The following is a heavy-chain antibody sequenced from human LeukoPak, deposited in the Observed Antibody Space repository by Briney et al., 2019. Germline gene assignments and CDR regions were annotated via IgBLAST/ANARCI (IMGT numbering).Heavy chain of an antibody. D-gene: IGHD3-16*01. CDR2: ISWNSGSI. CDR3: AKDTRGSYATLDY. V-gene: IGHV3-9*01. CDR1: GFTFDDYA. J-gene: IGHJ4*02. Sequence: PGGSLRLSCAASGFTFDDYAMHWVRHAPGKGLEWVSGISWNSGSIGYADSVKGRFTISRDNAKNSLYLQMNSLRAEDTALYYCAKDTRGSYATLDYWGQGTLVTVSS.